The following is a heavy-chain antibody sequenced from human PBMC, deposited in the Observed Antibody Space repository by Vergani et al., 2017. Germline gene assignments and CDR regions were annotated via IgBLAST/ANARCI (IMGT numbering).Heavy chain of an antibody. D-gene: IGHD1-26*01. V-gene: IGHV4-30-4*08. CDR3: ARGQWVIEA. Sequence: QEQLQESGPRLLKPSQTLSLTCSVSGFAINGDDTWWTWIRRSPGKGLEWIGRISSTGTSSSYNPSLGDRPAISLDSSTDQFFLTITSATAADTAIYYCARGQWVIEAWGQGTPVTVSS. J-gene: IGHJ4*02. CDR1: GFAINGDDTW. CDR2: ISSTGTSS.